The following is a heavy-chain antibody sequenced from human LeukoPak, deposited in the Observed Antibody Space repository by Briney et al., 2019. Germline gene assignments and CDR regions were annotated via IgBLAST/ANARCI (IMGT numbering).Heavy chain of an antibody. D-gene: IGHD6-13*01. CDR1: GGTFSSYA. CDR2: IIPILGIA. V-gene: IGHV1-69*04. CDR3: ARSYSSSQPSGVAGAVYWYFDL. J-gene: IGHJ2*01. Sequence: SVKVSCKASGGTFSSYAISWVRQAPGQGLEWMGRIIPILGIANYAQKFQGRVTITADKSTSTAYMELSSLRSEDTAVYYCARSYSSSQPSGVAGAVYWYFDLWGRGTLVTVSS.